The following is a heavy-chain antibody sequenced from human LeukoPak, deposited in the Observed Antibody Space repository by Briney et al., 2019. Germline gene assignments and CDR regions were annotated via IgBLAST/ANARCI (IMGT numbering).Heavy chain of an antibody. CDR1: GGSISSYY. Sequence: PSETLSLTCTVSGGSISSYYWSWIRQPPGKRLEWIGYIFYRGSTNYNPSLKSRVAISEDTPKNQFSLNLSSVTAADTAVYYCARGGYYGSGSDDAFDIWGQGTMVTVSS. CDR2: IFYRGST. D-gene: IGHD3-10*01. V-gene: IGHV4-59*01. J-gene: IGHJ3*02. CDR3: ARGGYYGSGSDDAFDI.